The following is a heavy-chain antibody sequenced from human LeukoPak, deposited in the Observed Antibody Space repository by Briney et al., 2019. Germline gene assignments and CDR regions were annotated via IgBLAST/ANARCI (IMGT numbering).Heavy chain of an antibody. Sequence: ASVKVSCKASGGTFSSYAISWVRQAPGQGLEWMGMIVPSSGGTAYAQKFHGKFTMTRDTSTSTVYMELNSLTSDDTAVYSCARDYRRDGYNRGVDHWGQGTLVTVSS. CDR3: ARDYRRDGYNRGVDH. CDR1: GGTFSSYA. CDR2: IVPSSGGT. V-gene: IGHV1-46*01. J-gene: IGHJ4*02. D-gene: IGHD5-24*01.